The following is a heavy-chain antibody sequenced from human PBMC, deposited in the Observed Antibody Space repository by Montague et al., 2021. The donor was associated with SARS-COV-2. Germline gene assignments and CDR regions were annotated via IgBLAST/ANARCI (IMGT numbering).Heavy chain of an antibody. CDR2: IHHGGST. V-gene: IGHV4-34*01. Sequence: SETLSLTCAVHGGSFSTYSWNWIRHPPGKGLEWIGEIHHGGSTNSNPSPKIRVTISADTSTNQFSLKLTSVAAADTAVYYCARLGDGVVPSPILGVGPYYSYYYMDVWGKGTTVTVSS. J-gene: IGHJ6*03. CDR1: GGSFSTYS. D-gene: IGHD3-10*01. CDR3: ARLGDGVVPSPILGVGPYYSYYYMDV.